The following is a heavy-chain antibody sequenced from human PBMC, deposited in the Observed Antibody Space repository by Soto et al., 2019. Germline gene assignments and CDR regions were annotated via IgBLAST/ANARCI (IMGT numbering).Heavy chain of an antibody. D-gene: IGHD1-26*01. CDR1: GFTFSSYG. CDR2: IWYDGSNK. V-gene: IGHV3-33*01. J-gene: IGHJ4*02. Sequence: QVQLVESGGGVVQPGRSLRLSCAASGFTFSSYGMHWVRQAPGKGLEWVAVIWYDGSNKNYADSVKGRFTISRDNSKKYLQLHMNRLRAKDTDFYYCAREVSGGYPFDYWGQGTLVTVSS. CDR3: AREVSGGYPFDY.